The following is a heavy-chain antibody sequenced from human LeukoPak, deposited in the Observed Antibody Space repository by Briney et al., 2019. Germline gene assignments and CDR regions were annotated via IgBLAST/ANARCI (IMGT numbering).Heavy chain of an antibody. CDR3: AKGHYYDSSGYSIDY. V-gene: IGHV3-23*01. D-gene: IGHD3-22*01. J-gene: IGHJ4*02. Sequence: GGSLRLSCAASGFTFSSYAMSWVRQAPGKGLEWVSGISGSGGSTYYAVSVQGRFTISRDKSKDTLYLQMNSLRAEDTAVYYCAKGHYYDSSGYSIDYWGQGTLDTVSS. CDR2: ISGSGGST. CDR1: GFTFSSYA.